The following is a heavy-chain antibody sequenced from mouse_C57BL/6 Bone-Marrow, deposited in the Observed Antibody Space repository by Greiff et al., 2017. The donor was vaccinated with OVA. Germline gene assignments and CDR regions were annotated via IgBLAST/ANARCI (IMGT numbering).Heavy chain of an antibody. J-gene: IGHJ3*01. D-gene: IGHD2-3*01. CDR2: INPYNGGT. CDR3: ARDGYYGWFAY. CDR1: GYTFTDYY. Sequence: EVQLQQSGPVLVKPGASVKMSCKASGYTFTDYYMNWVKQSHGKSLEWIGVINPYNGGTSYNQKFKCKATLTVDKSSSTAYMELNSLTSEDSAVYYCARDGYYGWFAYWGQGTLVTVSA. V-gene: IGHV1-19*01.